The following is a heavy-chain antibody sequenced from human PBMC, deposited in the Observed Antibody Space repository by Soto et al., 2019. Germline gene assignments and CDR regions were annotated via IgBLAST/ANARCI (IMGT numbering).Heavy chain of an antibody. CDR1: GGSISSYY. J-gene: IGHJ6*03. CDR2: IYYSGST. Sequence: PSETLSLTCTVSGGSISSYYLSWIRQPPGKGLEWIGCIYYSGSTNYNPSLKSRVTISVDTSKNQFSLKLSSVTAADTAVYYCARGGYCTNGVCYDYYYYYMDVWGKGTTVTVSS. V-gene: IGHV4-59*01. CDR3: ARGGYCTNGVCYDYYYYYMDV. D-gene: IGHD2-8*01.